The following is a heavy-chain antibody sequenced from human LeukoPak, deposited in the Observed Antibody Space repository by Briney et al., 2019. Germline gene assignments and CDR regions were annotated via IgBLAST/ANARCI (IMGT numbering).Heavy chain of an antibody. Sequence: GGSLRLSCAASGFTFSSYGMHWGRQAPGKGGERGAVISYDGSNKYYADSVKGRFTISRDNSKNTLYLQMNSLRAEDTAVYYCAKDLSHPGRANIAAAGLDYWGQGTLVTVSS. D-gene: IGHD6-13*01. J-gene: IGHJ4*02. V-gene: IGHV3-30*18. CDR1: GFTFSSYG. CDR3: AKDLSHPGRANIAAAGLDY. CDR2: ISYDGSNK.